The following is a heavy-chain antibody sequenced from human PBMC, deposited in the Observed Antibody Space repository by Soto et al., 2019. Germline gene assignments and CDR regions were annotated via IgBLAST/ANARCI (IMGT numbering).Heavy chain of an antibody. CDR3: ARDEGYNDYVPHFDY. D-gene: IGHD3-16*01. J-gene: IGHJ4*02. CDR2: ISYDGSNK. CDR1: GFTFSSYA. V-gene: IGHV3-30-3*01. Sequence: GGSLRLSCAASGFTFSSYAMHWVRQAPGKGLEWVAVISYDGSNKYYADSVKGRFTISRDNSKNTLYLQMNSLRAEDTAVYYCARDEGYNDYVPHFDYWGQGTLVTVSS.